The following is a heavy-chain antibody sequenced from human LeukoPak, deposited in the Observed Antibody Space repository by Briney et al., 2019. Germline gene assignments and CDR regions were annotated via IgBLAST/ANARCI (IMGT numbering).Heavy chain of an antibody. CDR1: GFSFSDYY. CDR3: ARDPGDYYGSGSSDAFDI. D-gene: IGHD3-10*01. Sequence: GGSLRLSCVASGFSFSDYYMSWIRQAPGKWLEWVSYISSSGSHTNYADSVKGRFTISRDNSKNTLYLQMNSLRAEDTAVYYCARDPGDYYGSGSSDAFDIWGQGTMVTVSS. CDR2: ISSSGSHT. J-gene: IGHJ3*02. V-gene: IGHV3-11*06.